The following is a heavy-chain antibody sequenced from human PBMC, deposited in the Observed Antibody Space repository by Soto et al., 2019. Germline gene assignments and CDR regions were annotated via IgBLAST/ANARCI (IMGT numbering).Heavy chain of an antibody. CDR3: ARLRWELLNAEYFQH. CDR2: IYYSGST. J-gene: IGHJ1*01. V-gene: IGHV4-39*01. D-gene: IGHD1-26*01. Sequence: PSETLSLTCTVSGGSISSSSYYWGWIRQPPGKGLEWIGSIYYSGSTYYNPSLKSRVTISVDTSKNQFSLKLSSVTAADTAVYYCARLRWELLNAEYFQHWGQGTLVTVSS. CDR1: GGSISSSSYY.